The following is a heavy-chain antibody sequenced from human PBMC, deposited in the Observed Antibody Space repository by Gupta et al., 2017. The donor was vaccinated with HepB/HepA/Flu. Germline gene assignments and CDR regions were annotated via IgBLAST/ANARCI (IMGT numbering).Heavy chain of an antibody. CDR2: MNPNSGNT. CDR3: AREQSVTGYYYYYGMDV. J-gene: IGHJ6*02. Sequence: QVQLVQSGAEVKKPGASVKVSCKASGYTFTSYDINWLRQATGQGLEWMGWMNPNSGNTGYAQKFQGRVTMTRNTSISTAYMELSSLRSEDTAVYYCAREQSVTGYYYYYGMDVWGQGTTVTVSS. D-gene: IGHD4-11*01. CDR1: GYTFTSYD. V-gene: IGHV1-8*01.